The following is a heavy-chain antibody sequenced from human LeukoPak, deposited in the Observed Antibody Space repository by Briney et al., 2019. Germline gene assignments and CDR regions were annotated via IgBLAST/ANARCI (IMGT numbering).Heavy chain of an antibody. CDR2: ISSSSSYI. Sequence: GGSLRLSCAASGFTFSSYSMNWVRQAPGKGLEWVSSISSSSSYIYYADSVKGRFTISRDNAKNSLYLQMNSLRAEDTAVYYCATPAVHYYDSSWAGWFDPWGQGTLVTVSS. J-gene: IGHJ5*02. V-gene: IGHV3-21*01. D-gene: IGHD3-22*01. CDR1: GFTFSSYS. CDR3: ATPAVHYYDSSWAGWFDP.